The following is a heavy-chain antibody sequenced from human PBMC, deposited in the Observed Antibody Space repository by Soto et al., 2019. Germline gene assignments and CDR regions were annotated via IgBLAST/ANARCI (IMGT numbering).Heavy chain of an antibody. CDR2: IYHSGST. Sequence: PSETLSLTCAVSGGSISSGGYSWSWIRQPPGKGLEWIGYIYHSGSTYYNPSLKSRVTISVDRSKNQFSLNLSSVTAADMAVYYCAREGSHSAYNFAIGIQLWSFDRWGQGLPVTVPS. CDR3: AREGSHSAYNFAIGIQLWSFDR. D-gene: IGHD1-1*01. V-gene: IGHV4-30-2*01. CDR1: GGSISSGGYS. J-gene: IGHJ5*02.